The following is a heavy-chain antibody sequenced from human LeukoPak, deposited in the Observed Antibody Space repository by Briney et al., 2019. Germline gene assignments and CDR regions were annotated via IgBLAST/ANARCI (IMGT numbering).Heavy chain of an antibody. Sequence: SVKVSCKASGGTFSSYAISWVRQAPGQGLEWMGGIIPIFGTANYAQKFQGRVTITADESTSTAYMELGSLRSEDTAVYYCARVGQWLALRRGAFDYWGQGTLVTVSS. J-gene: IGHJ4*02. V-gene: IGHV1-69*13. CDR3: ARVGQWLALRRGAFDY. CDR2: IIPIFGTA. D-gene: IGHD6-19*01. CDR1: GGTFSSYA.